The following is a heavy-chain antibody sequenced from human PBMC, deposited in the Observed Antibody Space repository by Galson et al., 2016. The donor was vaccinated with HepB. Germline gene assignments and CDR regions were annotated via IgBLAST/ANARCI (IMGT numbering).Heavy chain of an antibody. J-gene: IGHJ4*02. CDR2: VGDDGRNK. CDR1: GFTFSNYG. CDR3: ARLNQAWLDRVYYFDY. V-gene: IGHV3-33*01. D-gene: IGHD6-19*01. Sequence: SLRLSCAASGFTFSNYGMHWVRQAPGKGLEWVAAVGDDGRNKYYGDYVKGRFTIFRDNSKNTMYLQMNSLRPDDTAVYYCARLNQAWLDRVYYFDYWGQGTLVTVSS.